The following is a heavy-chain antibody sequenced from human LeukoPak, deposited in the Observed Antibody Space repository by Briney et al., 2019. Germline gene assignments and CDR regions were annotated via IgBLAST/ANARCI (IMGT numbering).Heavy chain of an antibody. CDR2: INPSGGST. CDR3: ARDFGIAVAGTWDGDY. CDR1: GYTFTSYY. J-gene: IGHJ4*02. Sequence: GASVKVSCKASGYTFTSYYMHWVRQAPGQGLEWMGIINPSGGSTSYAQKFQGRVTMTRDTSTSTVYMELSSLRSEDTAVYYCARDFGIAVAGTWDGDYWGQGTLVTVSS. D-gene: IGHD6-19*01. V-gene: IGHV1-46*01.